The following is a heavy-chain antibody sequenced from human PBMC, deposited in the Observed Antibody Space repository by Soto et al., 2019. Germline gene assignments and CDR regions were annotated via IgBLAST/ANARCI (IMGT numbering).Heavy chain of an antibody. V-gene: IGHV4-4*02. Sequence: QVQLQESGPGLVKPSGTLSLTCAVSGGSISSSNWWSWVRQPPGKGLEWVGEIYHSGSTNYNPSLKSRVTISVDKSKTQFSLKLSSVPAADTAVYYCARLYMVRGVMNWLDPWGQGTLVTVSS. CDR2: IYHSGST. CDR3: ARLYMVRGVMNWLDP. D-gene: IGHD3-10*01. CDR1: GGSISSSNW. J-gene: IGHJ5*02.